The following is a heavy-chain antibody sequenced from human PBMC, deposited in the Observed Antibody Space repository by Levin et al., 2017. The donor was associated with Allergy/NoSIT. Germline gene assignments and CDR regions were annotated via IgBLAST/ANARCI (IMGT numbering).Heavy chain of an antibody. Sequence: GGSLRLSCAASGFTFSSYGMHWVRQAPGKGLEWVAVIWYDGSNKYYADSVKGRFTISRDNSKNTLYLQMNSLRAEDTAVYYCARTYDILTGYYLQDYYMDVWGKGTTVTVSS. CDR1: GFTFSSYG. V-gene: IGHV3-33*01. CDR2: IWYDGSNK. D-gene: IGHD3-9*01. CDR3: ARTYDILTGYYLQDYYMDV. J-gene: IGHJ6*03.